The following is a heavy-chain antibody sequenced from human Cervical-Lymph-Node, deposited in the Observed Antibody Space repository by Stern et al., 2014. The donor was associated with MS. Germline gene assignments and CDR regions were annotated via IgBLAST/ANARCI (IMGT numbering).Heavy chain of an antibody. D-gene: IGHD1-14*01. Sequence: VKLVEFGGDVVQHGKSLRLSCAASGLTFSNYGMHWVRQAPGKGLEWVAVIWRDGSEKYYADSVKGRFTVSRDNSKNTVYLEMNSLRAEDTALYYCATITPVDYWGQGTLVIVSS. V-gene: IGHV3-33*01. CDR1: GLTFSNYG. CDR3: ATITPVDY. CDR2: IWRDGSEK. J-gene: IGHJ4*02.